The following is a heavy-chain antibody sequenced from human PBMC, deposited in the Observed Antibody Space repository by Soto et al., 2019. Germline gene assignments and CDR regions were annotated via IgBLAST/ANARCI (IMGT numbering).Heavy chain of an antibody. CDR3: ARDLSRTVAGTETLMDV. D-gene: IGHD6-19*01. V-gene: IGHV1-18*04. J-gene: IGHJ6*02. CDR2: ISAYNGNT. Sequence: GASVHVSCKASGYTFTSYGISWVRQAPGQGLEWMGWISAYNGNTNYAQKLQGRVTMTTDTSTSTAYMELRSLRSDDTAVYYCARDLSRTVAGTETLMDVWGQGTTVTVSS. CDR1: GYTFTSYG.